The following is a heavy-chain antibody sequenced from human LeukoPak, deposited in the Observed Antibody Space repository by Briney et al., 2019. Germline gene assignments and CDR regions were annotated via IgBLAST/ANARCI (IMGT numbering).Heavy chain of an antibody. J-gene: IGHJ4*02. CDR2: INHSGST. Sequence: SETLSLTCAVYGGSFSGYYWSWIRQPPGKGLEWIGEINHSGSTNYNPSLKSRVIISVDTSKNQFSLKLSSVTAADTAVYYCARAKYSSGWYGYWGQGALVTVSS. D-gene: IGHD6-19*01. V-gene: IGHV4-34*01. CDR1: GGSFSGYY. CDR3: ARAKYSSGWYGY.